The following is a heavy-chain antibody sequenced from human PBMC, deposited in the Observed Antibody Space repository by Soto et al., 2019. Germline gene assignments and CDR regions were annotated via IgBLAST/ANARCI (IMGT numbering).Heavy chain of an antibody. J-gene: IGHJ6*03. D-gene: IGHD3-3*01. CDR3: TRDGYYDFWAYYYYMDV. CDR1: GFTFGDYA. CDR2: IRSKAYGGTT. V-gene: IGHV3-49*03. Sequence: GGSLRLSCTASGFTFGDYAMSWFRQAPGKGLEWVGFIRSKAYGGTTEYAASVKGRFTISRDDSKSIAYLQMNSLKTEDTAVYYCTRDGYYDFWAYYYYMDVWGKGTTVTVSS.